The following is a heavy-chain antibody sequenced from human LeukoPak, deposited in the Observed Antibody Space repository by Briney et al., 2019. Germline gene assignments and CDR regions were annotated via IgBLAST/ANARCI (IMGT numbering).Heavy chain of an antibody. J-gene: IGHJ6*03. CDR2: IYPGDSDT. D-gene: IGHD2-15*01. V-gene: IGHV5-51*01. Sequence: GESLKISCKGSGYSFTSYWIGWVRQMPGKGLEWMGIIYPGDSDTRYSPSFQGQVTISADKSISTAYLQWSSLKASDTAMYYCARLLGDCSGGSCYYRDYSMDVWGKGTTVTVSS. CDR1: GYSFTSYW. CDR3: ARLLGDCSGGSCYYRDYSMDV.